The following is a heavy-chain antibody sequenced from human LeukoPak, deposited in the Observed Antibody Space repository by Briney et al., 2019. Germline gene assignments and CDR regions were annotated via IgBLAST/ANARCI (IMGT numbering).Heavy chain of an antibody. J-gene: IGHJ4*02. D-gene: IGHD3-10*01. Sequence: GASVTVSCTFSGSTLTKISIDWVRQAPGKGFECMGTFGPQVGETIHAQKLQGRLKMTADTSTDTAYMEMSSLQSEDTAVYYCATGAMVYEYWGQGTLVTVSS. CDR1: GSTLTKIS. CDR2: FGPQVGET. CDR3: ATGAMVYEY. V-gene: IGHV1-24*01.